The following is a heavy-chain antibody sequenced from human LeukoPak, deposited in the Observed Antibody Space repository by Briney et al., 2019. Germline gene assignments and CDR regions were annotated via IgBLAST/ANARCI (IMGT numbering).Heavy chain of an antibody. CDR3: ARAVGSGSYPFDY. V-gene: IGHV4-59*12. J-gene: IGHJ4*02. D-gene: IGHD3-10*01. CDR2: IYHSGST. Sequence: SETLSLTCTVSGGSIINYYWSWVRQPPGKGLEWIGFIYHSGSTNYNPSLKSRVTISVDTSKNQFSLKLSSVTAADTAVYYCARAVGSGSYPFDYWGQGTLVTVSS. CDR1: GGSIINYY.